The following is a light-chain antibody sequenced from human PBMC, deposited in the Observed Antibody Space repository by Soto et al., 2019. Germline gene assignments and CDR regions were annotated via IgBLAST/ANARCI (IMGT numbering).Light chain of an antibody. CDR2: EVS. CDR3: SSYTRRSNVV. Sequence: QSALTQPASVSGSPGQSITISCTGTSNDVGAYNDVSWYQQHPGKVPKLIIYEVSNRPSGVSNRFSGSKSGNTASLTISGLQAEDEADYYCSSYTRRSNVVFGGGTKLTVL. CDR1: SNDVGAYND. J-gene: IGLJ2*01. V-gene: IGLV2-14*01.